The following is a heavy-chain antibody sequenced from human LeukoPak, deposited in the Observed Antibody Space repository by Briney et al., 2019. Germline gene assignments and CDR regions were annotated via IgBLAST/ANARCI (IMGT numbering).Heavy chain of an antibody. CDR2: IYSGGST. V-gene: IGHV3-66*01. D-gene: IGHD2-15*01. J-gene: IGHJ3*02. Sequence: GGSLRLSCAASGFTVSSNYMSWVSQAPGKGLEWVSVIYSGGSTYYADSVKGRFTISRDNSKNTLYLQMNSLRAEDTAVYYCARASLVGDAFDIWGQGTMVTVSS. CDR3: ARASLVGDAFDI. CDR1: GFTVSSNY.